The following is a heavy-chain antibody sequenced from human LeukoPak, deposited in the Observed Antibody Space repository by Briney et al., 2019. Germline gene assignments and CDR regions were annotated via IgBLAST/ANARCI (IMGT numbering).Heavy chain of an antibody. D-gene: IGHD5-24*01. Sequence: GESLKISYKASGSPFTSYWIGWLRPMPGKGVEWMGIIFPHDSSIRDSPSFQGQVTISADKSISTAYLQWTSLKASDTAMYYCARHLRGDDYRHLDYWGQGTLVSVSS. CDR1: GSPFTSYW. CDR2: IFPHDSSI. CDR3: ARHLRGDDYRHLDY. V-gene: IGHV5-51*01. J-gene: IGHJ4*02.